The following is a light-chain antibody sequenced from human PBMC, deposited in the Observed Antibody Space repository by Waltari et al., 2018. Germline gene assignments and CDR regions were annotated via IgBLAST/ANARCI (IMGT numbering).Light chain of an antibody. CDR2: KAS. V-gene: IGKV1-12*01. Sequence: DIQMTQSPSSLSVSEGDTVTITCRASQRSSSWLAWYQQKPGKAPNLLIYKASSLQSGVPSRFSGSGSGTDFTLTISSLQPEDFATYYCLQYDSSPYSFGQGTKVEIK. J-gene: IGKJ2*03. CDR1: QRSSSW. CDR3: LQYDSSPYS.